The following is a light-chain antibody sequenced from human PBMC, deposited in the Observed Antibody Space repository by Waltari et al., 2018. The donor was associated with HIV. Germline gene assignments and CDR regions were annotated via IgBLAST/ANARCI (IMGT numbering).Light chain of an antibody. V-gene: IGKV3-15*01. Sequence: ELVVTKSPATLSGSPWERATHSCRASPNIMINCAWYQNKPRQAPRLLIFGASTRASGGPARFSGSGSVTEFTRTITSPQSEDSAVYYCQQYEAWPHTLGGGTKVEIK. J-gene: IGKJ4*01. CDR2: GAS. CDR3: QQYEAWPHT. CDR1: PNIMIN.